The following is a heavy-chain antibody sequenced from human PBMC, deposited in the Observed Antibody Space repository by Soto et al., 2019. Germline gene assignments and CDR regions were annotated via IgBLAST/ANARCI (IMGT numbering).Heavy chain of an antibody. J-gene: IGHJ6*02. Sequence: SETLSLTCAVYGGSFSGYYWSWIRQPPGKGLEWIGEINHSGSTNYNPSLKSRVTISVDTSKNQFSLKLSSVAAADTAVYYCARGGTMVRGVIYYYYGMDVWGQGTTVTV. CDR2: INHSGST. CDR1: GGSFSGYY. CDR3: ARGGTMVRGVIYYYYGMDV. V-gene: IGHV4-34*01. D-gene: IGHD3-10*01.